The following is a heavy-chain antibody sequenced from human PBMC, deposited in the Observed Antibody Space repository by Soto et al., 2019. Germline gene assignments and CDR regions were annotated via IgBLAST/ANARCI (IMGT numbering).Heavy chain of an antibody. CDR2: IYYSGST. D-gene: IGHD3-3*02. V-gene: IGHV4-61*01. CDR3: ARDRIRGRGFDC. Sequence: QVQLQESGPGLVKPSETLSLTCTVSGGSVSSGSYYWSWIRQPPGKGLEWIGYIYYSGSTNYNPSLKILVTISVDTSKNQFSLKLSSVTAADTGGYYCARDRIRGRGFDCWGQGTLVTVSS. J-gene: IGHJ4*02. CDR1: GGSVSSGSYY.